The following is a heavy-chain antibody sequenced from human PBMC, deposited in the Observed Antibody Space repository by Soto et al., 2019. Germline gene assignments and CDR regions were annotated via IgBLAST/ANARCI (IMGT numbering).Heavy chain of an antibody. CDR1: GGSISSYY. V-gene: IGHV4-4*07. Sequence: SETLSLTCTVSGGSISSYYCSWIRQPAGKGLEWIGRIYTSGSTNYNPSLKSRVTMSVDTSKNQFSLKLSSVTATDTAVYYCAREGPIPDSSGYYYWRYYFDYWGQGTLVTVSS. J-gene: IGHJ4*02. D-gene: IGHD3-22*01. CDR3: AREGPIPDSSGYYYWRYYFDY. CDR2: IYTSGST.